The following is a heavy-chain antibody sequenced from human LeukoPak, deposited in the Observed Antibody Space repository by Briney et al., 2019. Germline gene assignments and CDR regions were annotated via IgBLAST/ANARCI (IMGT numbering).Heavy chain of an antibody. CDR2: IRSKANSYAT. Sequence: GGSLRLSCAASGFTFSGSAMHWVRQASGKGLEWVGRIRSKANSYATAYAASVKGRFTISRDDSKNTAYLQMNSLKTEDTAVHYCTRPYCSSTSCYYYYGMDVWGQGTTVTVSS. CDR3: TRPYCSSTSCYYYYGMDV. J-gene: IGHJ6*02. V-gene: IGHV3-73*01. D-gene: IGHD2-2*01. CDR1: GFTFSGSA.